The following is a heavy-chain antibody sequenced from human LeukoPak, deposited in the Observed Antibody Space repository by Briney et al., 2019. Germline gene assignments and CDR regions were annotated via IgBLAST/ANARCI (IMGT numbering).Heavy chain of an antibody. CDR3: AKAHYYDSSGYYY. CDR1: GFTFSSYV. D-gene: IGHD3-22*01. V-gene: IGHV3-23*01. J-gene: IGHJ4*02. CDR2: VSASEDAT. Sequence: GGSLRLSCAASGFTFSSYVMVWVRQAPGKGLEWVSTVSASEDATHYADSVKGRFTISRDNSKNTLYLQMNSLRAEDTAVYYCAKAHYYDSSGYYYWGQGTLVTVSS.